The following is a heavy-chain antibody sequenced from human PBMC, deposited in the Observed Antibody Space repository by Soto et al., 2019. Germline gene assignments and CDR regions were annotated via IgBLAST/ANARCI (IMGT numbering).Heavy chain of an antibody. CDR3: ASNTRGLTVIAFDY. CDR1: GFTFSDYY. J-gene: IGHJ4*02. V-gene: IGHV3-11*06. Sequence: PGGSLRLSCATSGFTFSDYYMSWIRQAPGKGLEWVSYISSSSSYTNYADSVEGRFTISRDNAKNSLYLQMNSLRAEDTAVYYCASNTRGLTVIAFDYWGQGTWSPSPQ. CDR2: ISSSSSYT. D-gene: IGHD3-16*02.